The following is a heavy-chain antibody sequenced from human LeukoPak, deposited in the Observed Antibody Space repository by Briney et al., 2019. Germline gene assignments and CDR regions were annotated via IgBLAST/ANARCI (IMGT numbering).Heavy chain of an antibody. J-gene: IGHJ6*03. CDR3: ARPLDSYYYYYMDV. CDR2: ISPNSGGT. D-gene: IGHD3-9*01. CDR1: AYTFTGYY. Sequence: ASVKVSCKASAYTFTGYYMHWVRQAPGQGLEWMGRISPNSGGTNYAQKFQGRVTMTRDTSISTAYMELSRLRSDDTAVYYCARPLDSYYYYYMDVWGKGTTVTVSS. V-gene: IGHV1-2*06.